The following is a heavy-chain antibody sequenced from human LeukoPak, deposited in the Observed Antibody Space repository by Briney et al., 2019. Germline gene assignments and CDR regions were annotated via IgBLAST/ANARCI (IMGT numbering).Heavy chain of an antibody. CDR1: GGSISSGSYY. CDR2: IYTSGST. CDR3: ASEPVLPAANLFDP. Sequence: SETLSLTCTVSGGSISSGSYYWSWIRQPAGKGLEWIGRIYTSGSTNYNPSLKSRVTISVDTPKNQFSLTLSSLTAADTAVYYCASEPVLPAANLFDPWGQGTRVTVSS. D-gene: IGHD2-2*01. J-gene: IGHJ5*02. V-gene: IGHV4-61*02.